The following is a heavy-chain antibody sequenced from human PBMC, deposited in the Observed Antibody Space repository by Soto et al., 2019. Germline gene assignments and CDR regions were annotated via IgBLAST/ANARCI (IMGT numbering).Heavy chain of an antibody. J-gene: IGHJ4*02. Sequence: GGSLRLSCTASGFTFSSYSMNWVRQAPGKGLEWVSSISSSSSYIYYADSVKGRFTISRDNAKNSLYLQMNSLRAEDTAVYYCARDFAASSYYYDSSGYYYYFDYWGQGTLVTVSS. CDR1: GFTFSSYS. V-gene: IGHV3-21*01. D-gene: IGHD3-22*01. CDR2: ISSSSSYI. CDR3: ARDFAASSYYYDSSGYYYYFDY.